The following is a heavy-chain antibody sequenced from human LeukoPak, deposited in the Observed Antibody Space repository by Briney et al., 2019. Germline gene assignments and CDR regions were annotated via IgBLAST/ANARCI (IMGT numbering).Heavy chain of an antibody. CDR3: ASLGGYYDFWSGYRDY. J-gene: IGHJ4*02. CDR1: GGSVSSYY. CDR2: IYHSGST. Sequence: SETLSLTCTVSGGSVSSYYWSWIRQPPGEGLEWIGYIYHSGSTNHSPSLKSRVTISVDPSKNQFSLELSSVTAADTAVYFCASLGGYYDFWSGYRDYWGQGILVTVSS. V-gene: IGHV4-59*02. D-gene: IGHD3-3*01.